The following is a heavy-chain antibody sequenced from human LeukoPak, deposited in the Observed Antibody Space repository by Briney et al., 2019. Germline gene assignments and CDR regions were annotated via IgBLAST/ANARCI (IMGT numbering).Heavy chain of an antibody. CDR1: GFTFTSYG. V-gene: IGHV3-30*02. CDR2: IWSDGREE. J-gene: IGHJ4*02. Sequence: GGSLRLSCAASGFTFTSYGMHWVRQAPGKELDWVAFIWSDGREEYYADSVKGRFTISRDNSKNTVYLQMNSLRPEDTSVYYCTKESSPGDYWGLGTLVTVSS. CDR3: TKESSPGDY. D-gene: IGHD6-6*01.